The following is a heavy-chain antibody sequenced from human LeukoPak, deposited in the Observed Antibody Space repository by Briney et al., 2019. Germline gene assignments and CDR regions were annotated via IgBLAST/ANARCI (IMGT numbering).Heavy chain of an antibody. CDR2: ISSSSSTI. Sequence: GGSLRLSCAASGFTFSSYSMNWVRQAPGKGLEWVSYISSSSSTIYYADSVKGRFTISRDNAKNSLYLQMNSLRAEDTAVYYCARGRGSTVTTWFDPWGQGTLVTVSS. V-gene: IGHV3-48*01. J-gene: IGHJ5*02. CDR1: GFTFSSYS. D-gene: IGHD4-11*01. CDR3: ARGRGSTVTTWFDP.